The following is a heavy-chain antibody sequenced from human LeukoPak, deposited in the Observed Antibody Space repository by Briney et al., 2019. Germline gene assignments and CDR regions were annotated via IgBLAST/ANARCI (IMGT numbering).Heavy chain of an antibody. Sequence: PGGSLRLSCAASGFTFSSYAMSWVRQAPGKGLEWVSAISGSGGSTYYADSVKGRFTISRDNSKNTLYLQMNSLRAEDTAVYYCARDLDSSSWYEEGDWGQGTLVPVSS. D-gene: IGHD6-13*01. V-gene: IGHV3-23*01. CDR1: GFTFSSYA. CDR2: ISGSGGST. J-gene: IGHJ4*02. CDR3: ARDLDSSSWYEEGD.